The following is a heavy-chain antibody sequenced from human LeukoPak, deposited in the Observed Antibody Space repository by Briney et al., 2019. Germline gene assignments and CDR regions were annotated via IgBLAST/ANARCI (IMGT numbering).Heavy chain of an antibody. Sequence: PGGSLRLSCAASGFTVSSNYMSWLRQAPGKGREWVSSISSSSSYIYYADSVKGRFTISRDNAKNALYLKMNTLRAEDTAVYYCARRGDYYYYYMDVWGKGTTVTISS. J-gene: IGHJ6*03. V-gene: IGHV3-21*01. CDR3: ARRGDYYYYYMDV. CDR1: GFTVSSNY. CDR2: ISSSSSYI. D-gene: IGHD3-16*01.